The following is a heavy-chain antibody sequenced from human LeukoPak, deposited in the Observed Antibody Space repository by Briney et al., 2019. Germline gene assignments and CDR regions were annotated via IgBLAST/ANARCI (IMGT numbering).Heavy chain of an antibody. V-gene: IGHV3-53*01. D-gene: IGHD3-22*01. CDR1: GFTVSSNY. CDR3: ARFPYYYDSSGYSGAFDI. Sequence: GGSLRLSCAASGFTVSSNYMSWVRQAPGKGLEWVSVIYSGGSTYYADSVKGRFTISRDNTKNTLYLQMNSLRAEDTAVYYCARFPYYYDSSGYSGAFDIWGQGTMVTVSS. J-gene: IGHJ3*02. CDR2: IYSGGST.